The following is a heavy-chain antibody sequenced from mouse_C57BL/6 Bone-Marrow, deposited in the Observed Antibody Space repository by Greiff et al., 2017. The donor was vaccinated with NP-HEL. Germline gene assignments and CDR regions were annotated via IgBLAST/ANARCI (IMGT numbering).Heavy chain of an antibody. CDR2: IYPGSGST. Sequence: VQLQQPGAELVKPGASVKMSCKASGYTFTSYWITWVKQRPGQGLEWIGDIYPGSGSTNYNEKFKSKATLTVDTSSSTAYMQLSSLTSEDSAVYYCARWLYSNYGFAYWGQGTLVTVSA. D-gene: IGHD2-5*01. CDR1: GYTFTSYW. CDR3: ARWLYSNYGFAY. J-gene: IGHJ3*01. V-gene: IGHV1-55*01.